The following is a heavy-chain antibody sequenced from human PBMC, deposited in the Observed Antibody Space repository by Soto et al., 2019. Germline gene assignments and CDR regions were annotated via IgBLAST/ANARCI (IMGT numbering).Heavy chain of an antibody. Sequence: PGKGLEWIGEINHSGSTNYNPSLKSRVTISVDTSKNQFSLKLSSVTAADTAVYYCARDSREVGATRFDCWGQGTLVTVSS. J-gene: IGHJ4*02. V-gene: IGHV4-34*01. CDR2: INHSGST. CDR3: ARDSREVGATRFDC. D-gene: IGHD1-26*01.